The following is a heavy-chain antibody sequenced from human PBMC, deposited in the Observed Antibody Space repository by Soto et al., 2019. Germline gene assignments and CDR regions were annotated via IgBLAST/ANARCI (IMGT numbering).Heavy chain of an antibody. V-gene: IGHV1-2*04. J-gene: IGHJ6*04. Sequence: VASVNVSCKASGYTFTGYYMHWVRQAPGQGLEWMGWINPNSGGTNYAQKFQGWVTMTRDTSISTAYMELSRLRSYDTAVYYCAREGSSGYERGAYGREVWGKRTTVVASS. D-gene: IGHD5-12*01. CDR3: AREGSSGYERGAYGREV. CDR1: GYTFTGYY. CDR2: INPNSGGT.